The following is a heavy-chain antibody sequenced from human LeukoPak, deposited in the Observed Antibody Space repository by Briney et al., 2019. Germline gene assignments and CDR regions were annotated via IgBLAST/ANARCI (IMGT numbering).Heavy chain of an antibody. CDR1: GYTFTSYY. CDR2: INPSGGST. Sequence: ASVKVSCKASGYTFTSYYMHWVRQAPGQGLEWMGIINPSGGSTSYAQKFQGRVTMTRDMSTSTVYMELSSLRSEDTAVYYCARVPGGDFWSGYPTGGPFDYWGQGTLVTVSS. V-gene: IGHV1-46*01. D-gene: IGHD3-3*01. CDR3: ARVPGGDFWSGYPTGGPFDY. J-gene: IGHJ4*02.